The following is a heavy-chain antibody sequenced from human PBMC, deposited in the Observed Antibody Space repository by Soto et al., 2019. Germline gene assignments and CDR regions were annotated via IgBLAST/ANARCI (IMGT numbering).Heavy chain of an antibody. CDR2: IRDSGTTT. V-gene: IGHV3-11*01. CDR3: ATYRRYYDSSGYF. J-gene: IGHJ4*02. CDR1: GFSFNDYF. D-gene: IGHD3-22*01. Sequence: QVQLVESGGGLVKPGGSLRLSCAASGFSFNDYFMTWIRQAPGKGLEWVSYIRDSGTTTYYADSVKGRFTISRDNSRNSLYLQMNSLRAEDTAVYYCATYRRYYDSSGYFWGQGTLVTVSS.